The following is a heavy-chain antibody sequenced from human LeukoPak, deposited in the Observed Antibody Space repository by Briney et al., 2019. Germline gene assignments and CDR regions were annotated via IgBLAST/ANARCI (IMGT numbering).Heavy chain of an antibody. J-gene: IGHJ3*02. CDR1: GFTFDDYA. Sequence: GGSLRLSCAASGFTFDDYAMHWVRQAPGKGLEWVSGISWNSGSIGYADSVKGRFTISRDNAKNSLYPQMNSLRAEDMALYYCAKASLEELGGAFDIWGQGTMVTVSS. V-gene: IGHV3-9*03. CDR2: ISWNSGSI. CDR3: AKASLEELGGAFDI. D-gene: IGHD1/OR15-1a*01.